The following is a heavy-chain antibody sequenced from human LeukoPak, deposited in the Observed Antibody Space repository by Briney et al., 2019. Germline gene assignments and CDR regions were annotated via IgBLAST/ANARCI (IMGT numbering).Heavy chain of an antibody. CDR2: ISYSGNT. V-gene: IGHV4-31*03. CDR3: ARATGWAFDI. D-gene: IGHD1-1*01. CDR1: GGSISSGGYY. J-gene: IGHJ3*02. Sequence: SETLSLTCTVSGGSISSGGYYWSWIRQHPGKGLEWIGYISYSGNTYYNPSLKTRLTISVDTSKNQFCLNVSSVTAADTAVYYCARATGWAFDIWGQGTMVTVSS.